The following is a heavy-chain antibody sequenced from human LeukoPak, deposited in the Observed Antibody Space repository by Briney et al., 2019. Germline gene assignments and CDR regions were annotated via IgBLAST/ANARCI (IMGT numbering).Heavy chain of an antibody. CDR2: ISSSGNT. D-gene: IGHD3-9*01. Sequence: GGSLRLSCAASGFTVSSNYMSWVRQAPGKGLEWVSRISSSGNTYYADSVKGRFTISRDNSKNMLYLQMNSLRAEDTAVYYCAKDATASPYFHWFDNWGQGTQVIVSS. CDR1: GFTVSSNY. CDR3: AKDATASPYFHWFDN. J-gene: IGHJ4*02. V-gene: IGHV3-53*01.